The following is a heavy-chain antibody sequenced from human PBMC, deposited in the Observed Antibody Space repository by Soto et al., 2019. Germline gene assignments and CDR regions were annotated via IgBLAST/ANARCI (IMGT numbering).Heavy chain of an antibody. CDR1: GASITSTL. CDR3: AGGTYYYDSSGYYYGEGFDY. CDR2: MYHSGNT. J-gene: IGHJ4*02. V-gene: IGHV4-59*08. D-gene: IGHD3-22*01. Sequence: SETLSLTCSVSGASITSTLWTWIRQPPGKGLEWIGNMYHSGNTNYNPSLKSRVAISVDTSKNQFSLKLSSVTAADTAVYYCAGGTYYYDSSGYYYGEGFDYWGQGTLVTVSS.